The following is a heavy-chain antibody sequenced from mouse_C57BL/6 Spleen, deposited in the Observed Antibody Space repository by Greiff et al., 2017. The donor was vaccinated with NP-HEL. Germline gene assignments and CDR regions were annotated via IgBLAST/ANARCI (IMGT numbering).Heavy chain of an antibody. D-gene: IGHD3-2*02. J-gene: IGHJ2*01. Sequence: VQLVESGAELVKPGASVKISCKASGYAFSSYWMNWVKQRPGKGLEWIGQIYPGDGDTNYNGKFKGKATLTADKSSSTAYMQLSSLTSEDSAVYFCARSETAQASFDYWGQGTTLTVSS. V-gene: IGHV1-80*01. CDR2: IYPGDGDT. CDR3: ARSETAQASFDY. CDR1: GYAFSSYW.